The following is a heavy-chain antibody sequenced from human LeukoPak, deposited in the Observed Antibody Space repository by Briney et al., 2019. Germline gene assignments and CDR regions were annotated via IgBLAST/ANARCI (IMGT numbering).Heavy chain of an antibody. CDR2: INPNSGGT. D-gene: IGHD6-13*01. CDR3: ARDSGYGSSWSDY. Sequence: ASVKVSCKSSGYTFTGYYMHWVRQAPGQGLEWMGWINPNSGGTNYAQKFQGRVTMTRDTSISTAYMELSRLGPDDTALYYCARDSGYGSSWSDYWGQGTLVTVSS. CDR1: GYTFTGYY. V-gene: IGHV1-2*02. J-gene: IGHJ4*02.